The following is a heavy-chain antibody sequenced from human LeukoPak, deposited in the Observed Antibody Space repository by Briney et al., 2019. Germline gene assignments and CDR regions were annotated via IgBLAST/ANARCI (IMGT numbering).Heavy chain of an antibody. CDR3: ARRRAAGPFDY. Sequence: SETLSLTCTVSGGSISSSSYYWGWIRQPPGKGLEWIGSIYYSGSTYYNPSLKSRVTMSVDTSKNQFSLKLSSVTAADTAVYYCARRRAAGPFDYWGQGTLVTVSS. CDR1: GGSISSSSYY. CDR2: IYYSGST. D-gene: IGHD6-19*01. J-gene: IGHJ4*02. V-gene: IGHV4-39*07.